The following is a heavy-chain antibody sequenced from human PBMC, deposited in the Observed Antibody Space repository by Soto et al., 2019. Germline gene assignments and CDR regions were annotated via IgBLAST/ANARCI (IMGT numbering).Heavy chain of an antibody. D-gene: IGHD3-22*01. J-gene: IGHJ4*02. CDR1: GGSISTSNW. Sequence: LSLTCAVSGGSISTSNWWTWVRQPPGRGLEWIGEIYHSGTTNYNPSLKSRVTMSVDKSKNQFSLNLNSVTAADTAVYYCARRGYYDTSGYAYNWGQGTLVTVSS. CDR2: IYHSGTT. CDR3: ARRGYYDTSGYAYN. V-gene: IGHV4-4*02.